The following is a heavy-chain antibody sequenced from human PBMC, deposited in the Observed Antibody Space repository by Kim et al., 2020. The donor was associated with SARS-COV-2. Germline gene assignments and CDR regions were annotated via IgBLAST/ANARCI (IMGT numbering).Heavy chain of an antibody. Sequence: GGSLRLSCAASGFTCSTNYMSWVRQAPGNGLEWVSVIYSVGSTYYADSVKGRFTISRDNSKTTWYLKMHSLRAEDTAVYYCAAPPFCGGDCYQVGGGMDVWCQGTTVTLCS. V-gene: IGHV3-66*01. CDR1: GFTCSTNY. J-gene: IGHJ6*02. D-gene: IGHD2-21*02. CDR3: AAPPFCGGDCYQVGGGMDV. CDR2: IYSVGST.